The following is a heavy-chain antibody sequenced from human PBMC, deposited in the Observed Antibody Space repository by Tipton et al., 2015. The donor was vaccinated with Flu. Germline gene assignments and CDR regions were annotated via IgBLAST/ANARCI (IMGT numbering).Heavy chain of an antibody. CDR1: GGSISSYY. Sequence: TLSLTCTVSGGSISSYYWSWIRQPAGKGLEWIGYIYYSGSTNYNPSLKSRVTISVDTSKNQFSLKLSSVTAADTAVYYCARHGGSGGSYVDYWGQGTLVTVSS. V-gene: IGHV4-59*08. CDR3: ARHGGSGGSYVDY. CDR2: IYYSGST. J-gene: IGHJ4*02. D-gene: IGHD2-15*01.